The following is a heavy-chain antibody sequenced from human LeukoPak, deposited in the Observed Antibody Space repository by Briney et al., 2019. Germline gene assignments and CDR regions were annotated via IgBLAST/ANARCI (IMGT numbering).Heavy chain of an antibody. CDR3: ARSLAAGFDI. D-gene: IGHD6-25*01. CDR1: GFTFSSYW. CDR2: MKQDGSEK. J-gene: IGHJ3*02. V-gene: IGHV3-7*04. Sequence: PGGSLRLSCAASGFTFSSYWMSCVREAPGKGLEWVVNMKQDGSEKYYVDSVKGRFTISRDNAKNSLYLQMNSLRAEDTAVYYCARSLAAGFDIWVQGTMVSVSS.